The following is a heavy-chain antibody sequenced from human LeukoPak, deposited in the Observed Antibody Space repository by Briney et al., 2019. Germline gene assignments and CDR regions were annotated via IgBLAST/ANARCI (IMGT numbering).Heavy chain of an antibody. CDR2: ISYDGSNK. D-gene: IGHD3-10*01. CDR3: ARDWWGLEWFGELRVDY. Sequence: AGGSLRLSCAASGFTFSSYAMHWVHRAPGKGLEWVAVISYDGSNKYYADSVKGRFTISRDNSKNTLYLQMNSLRAEDTAVYYCARDWWGLEWFGELRVDYWGQGTLVTVSS. J-gene: IGHJ4*02. V-gene: IGHV3-30-3*01. CDR1: GFTFSSYA.